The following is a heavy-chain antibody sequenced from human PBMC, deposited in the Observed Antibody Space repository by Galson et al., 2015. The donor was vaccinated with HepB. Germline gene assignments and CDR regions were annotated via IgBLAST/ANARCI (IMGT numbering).Heavy chain of an antibody. Sequence: SVKVSCKASGYTFTGYYMHWVRQAPGQGLEWMGWINPNSGGTNYAQKFQGRVTMTRDTSISTAYMELSRLRSDDTAVYYCARVSSITIFGVVPERDYYYYYMDVWGKGTTVTVSS. CDR2: INPNSGGT. J-gene: IGHJ6*03. CDR1: GYTFTGYY. D-gene: IGHD3-3*01. CDR3: ARVSSITIFGVVPERDYYYYYMDV. V-gene: IGHV1-2*02.